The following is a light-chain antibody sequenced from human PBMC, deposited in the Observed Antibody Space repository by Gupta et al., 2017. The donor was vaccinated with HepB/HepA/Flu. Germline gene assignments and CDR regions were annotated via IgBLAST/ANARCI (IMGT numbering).Light chain of an antibody. Sequence: QSVLTQSPSASGTPGQRVTISCSGTYSNIGSNTVNWYQQLPGTAPKLLIYNDNERPSGVPDRFSGFKSGTSASLAISGLQSEDEADFYCAAWDDSLSGYVFGTGTKVTVL. CDR2: NDN. J-gene: IGLJ1*01. V-gene: IGLV1-44*01. CDR1: YSNIGSNT. CDR3: AAWDDSLSGYV.